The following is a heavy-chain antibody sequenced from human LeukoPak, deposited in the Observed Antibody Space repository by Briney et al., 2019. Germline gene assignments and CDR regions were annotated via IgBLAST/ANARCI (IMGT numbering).Heavy chain of an antibody. Sequence: PSETLSLTCTVSGGSISSYYWNWIRQPAGKRLEWIGRIYTTGNADYNPSLKSRVTMSMNMSKNQLSLKVNSVTAADTAVYYCARDWAPTGYSSAWPRSPKYYYYMDVWGKGTTVTVSS. CDR1: GGSISSYY. CDR3: ARDWAPTGYSSAWPRSPKYYYYMDV. CDR2: IYTTGNA. V-gene: IGHV4-4*07. D-gene: IGHD6-25*01. J-gene: IGHJ6*03.